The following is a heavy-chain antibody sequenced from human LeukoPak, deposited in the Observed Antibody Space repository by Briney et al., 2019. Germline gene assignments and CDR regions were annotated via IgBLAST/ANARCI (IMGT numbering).Heavy chain of an antibody. V-gene: IGHV4-30-2*01. CDR1: GGSISSGGYS. J-gene: IGHJ4*02. CDR3: ARGSYYDILTGYYGAYYFDY. CDR2: IYHSGST. D-gene: IGHD3-9*01. Sequence: SETLSLTCAVSGGSISSGGYSWSWIRQPRGKGLEWIGYIYHSGSTYYNPSLKSRVTISVDRSKNQFSLKLSSVTAADTAVYYCARGSYYDILTGYYGAYYFDYWGQGTLVTVSS.